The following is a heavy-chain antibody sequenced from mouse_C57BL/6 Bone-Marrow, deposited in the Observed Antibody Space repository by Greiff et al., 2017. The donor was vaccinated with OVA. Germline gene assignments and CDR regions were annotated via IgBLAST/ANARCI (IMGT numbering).Heavy chain of an antibody. CDR1: GYTFTSYW. V-gene: IGHV1-52*01. J-gene: IGHJ4*01. Sequence: QVQLQQPGAELVRPGSSVKLSCKASGYTFTSYWMHWVKQRPIQGLEWIGNIDPSDSETHYNQKFKDKATLTVDKSSSTAYMELRSLTSEDSAVYYCTRGYSNYYAMDYWGQGTSVTVSS. D-gene: IGHD2-5*01. CDR2: IDPSDSET. CDR3: TRGYSNYYAMDY.